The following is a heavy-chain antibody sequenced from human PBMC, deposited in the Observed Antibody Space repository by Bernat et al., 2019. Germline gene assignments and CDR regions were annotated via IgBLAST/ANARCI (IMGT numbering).Heavy chain of an antibody. Sequence: QVQLVESGGGVVQPGRSLRLSCAASGFTFSSYGMHWVRQAPGKGLEWVAVIWYDGSNKYYADSVKGRFTISRDNSKNTLYLQMNSLRAEDTAVYYCARDSLYSSSWYGRWGQGTLVTVSS. J-gene: IGHJ5*02. CDR2: IWYDGSNK. V-gene: IGHV3-33*01. D-gene: IGHD6-13*01. CDR1: GFTFSSYG. CDR3: ARDSLYSSSWYGR.